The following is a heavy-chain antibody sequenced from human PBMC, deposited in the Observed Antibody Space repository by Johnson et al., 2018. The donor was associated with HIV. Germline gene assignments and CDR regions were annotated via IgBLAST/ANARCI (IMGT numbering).Heavy chain of an antibody. CDR1: GFTFSSYA. J-gene: IGHJ3*02. D-gene: IGHD6-13*01. CDR2: ISYDGSNK. CDR3: AKTTLMIAAAGPLAFDS. V-gene: IGHV3-30*18. Sequence: QVQLVESGGGVVQPGRSLRLSCAASGFTFSSYAMHWVRQAPGKGLEWVAVISYDGSNKYYADSVKGRFTIYRDNSKNTLYLQMNSLRAEDTAVYYCAKTTLMIAAAGPLAFDSWGQGTMVTVSS.